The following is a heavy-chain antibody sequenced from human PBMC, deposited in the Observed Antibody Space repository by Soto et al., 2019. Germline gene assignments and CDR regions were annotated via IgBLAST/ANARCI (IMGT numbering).Heavy chain of an antibody. Sequence: QVQLLQSGAEVKKPGASVKVSCKASGYSFTSYDINWVRQATGQGFDFMGWMNPNSGGTGYPQKFQDRVTMTWDTSISTAYMELTSLRSEDTAVYYCVRVGQGRIGPWGXGXXVTVSS. CDR1: GYSFTSYD. CDR2: MNPNSGGT. CDR3: VRVGQGRIGP. V-gene: IGHV1-8*01. J-gene: IGHJ5*02.